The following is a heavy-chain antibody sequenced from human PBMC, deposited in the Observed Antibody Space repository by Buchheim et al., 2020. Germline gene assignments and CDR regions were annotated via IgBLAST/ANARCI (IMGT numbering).Heavy chain of an antibody. D-gene: IGHD3-3*01. CDR2: IYPSDSET. V-gene: IGHV5-51*01. CDR1: GYNFGNYW. Sequence: EVQLVQSGAEVKKPGESLKISCKGSGYNFGNYWIGWVRQMPGKGLEWMGVIYPSDSETHYSPSFQGQVTMSVDKSINAAYLQWSSLKASDTAMYYCARGKEWVPHEFDPWGQGTL. J-gene: IGHJ5*02. CDR3: ARGKEWVPHEFDP.